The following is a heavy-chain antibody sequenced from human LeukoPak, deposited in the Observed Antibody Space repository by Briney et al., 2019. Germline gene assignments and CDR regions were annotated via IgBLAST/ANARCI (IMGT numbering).Heavy chain of an antibody. CDR3: ANQYPG. D-gene: IGHD4-11*01. V-gene: IGHV3-23*01. Sequence: GGSLRLSCVASGFTFSTHAMAWVRQAPGKGLDWVSAISGDGGTTYYADSVKGRFTISRDNSKNTLYLQMNSLRAEDTAVYYCANQYPGWGQGTLVTVSS. J-gene: IGHJ4*02. CDR1: GFTFSTHA. CDR2: ISGDGGTT.